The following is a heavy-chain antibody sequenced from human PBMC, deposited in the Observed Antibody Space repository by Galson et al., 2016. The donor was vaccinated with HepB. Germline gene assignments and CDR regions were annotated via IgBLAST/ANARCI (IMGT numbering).Heavy chain of an antibody. CDR2: IHYTGST. Sequence: SETLSLTCTDSGGSISGYYWSWIRQPPGKRLEWIGYIHYTGSTKYNPSLKSRVTISVDTSKNQFSLKLSSVTAADTAVYYCARDRDATTVNWYFDLWGRGTLVSVSS. CDR1: GGSISGYY. CDR3: ARDRDATTVNWYFDL. J-gene: IGHJ2*01. V-gene: IGHV4-59*01. D-gene: IGHD4-17*01.